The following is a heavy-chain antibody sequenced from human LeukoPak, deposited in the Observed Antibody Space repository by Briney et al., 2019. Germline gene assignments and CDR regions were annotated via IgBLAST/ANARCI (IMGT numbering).Heavy chain of an antibody. CDR1: GFTFSNYA. CDR3: ARESSYDFWSGYSDY. CDR2: ISSNGGST. Sequence: GGSLRLSCAASGFTFSNYAMHWVRQAPGKGLEYLSAISSNGGSTFYANSVKGRFTISRDNSKNTLYLQMGSLRAEDMAVYYCARESSYDFWSGYSDYWGQGTLVTVSS. V-gene: IGHV3-64*01. D-gene: IGHD3-3*01. J-gene: IGHJ4*02.